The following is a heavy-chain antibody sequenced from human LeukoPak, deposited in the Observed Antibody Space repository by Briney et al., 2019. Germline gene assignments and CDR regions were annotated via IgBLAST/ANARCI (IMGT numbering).Heavy chain of an antibody. CDR1: GFTFSSYG. V-gene: IGHV3-30*18. D-gene: IGHD3-22*01. CDR2: ISYDGSNK. Sequence: GGSLRLSCAASGFTFSSYGMHWVRQAPGKGLEWVAVISYDGSNKYYADSVKGRFTISRDNSKNTLYLQMNSLRAADTAVYYCAKDIWDSSLLDYWGQGTLVTVSS. CDR3: AKDIWDSSLLDY. J-gene: IGHJ4*02.